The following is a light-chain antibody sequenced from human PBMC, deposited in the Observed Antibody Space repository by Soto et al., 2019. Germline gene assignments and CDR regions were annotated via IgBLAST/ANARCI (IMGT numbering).Light chain of an antibody. CDR3: TSYAGGVV. V-gene: IGLV2-8*01. J-gene: IGLJ3*02. CDR2: AVS. Sequence: QSVLTQPPSASGSPGQSVTISCTGTSFDVGGYDSVSWYQHHPGKAPKLIIYAVSKRPSGVPDRFSGSKSGNTASLTVSGLQAEDEAEYYCTSYAGGVVFGGGTKLTVL. CDR1: SFDVGGYDS.